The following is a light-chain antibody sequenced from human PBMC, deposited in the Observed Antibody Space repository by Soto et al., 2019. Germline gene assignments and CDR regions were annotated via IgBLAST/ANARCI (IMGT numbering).Light chain of an antibody. J-gene: IGKJ4*01. Sequence: DIQLTPSPSFLSASVGDRVTITCRASQGISSYLAWYQQKPGKAPKLLIYAASTLQSGVPSRFSGGGSGTEFTLTISSLQPEDFATYCCQQLNSYPLTFGGGTKVEIK. CDR1: QGISSY. CDR3: QQLNSYPLT. V-gene: IGKV1-9*01. CDR2: AAS.